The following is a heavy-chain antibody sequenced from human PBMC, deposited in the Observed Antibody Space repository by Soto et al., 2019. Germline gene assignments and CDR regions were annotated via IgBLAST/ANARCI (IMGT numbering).Heavy chain of an antibody. Sequence: GGSLRLSCAASGFTFSSDWMHWVRQAAGKGLVWVSRINSDGCSTSYADSVKGRFTISRDNAKNTLYLQMNSLRAADTAVYYCARAQGVSSSPTCWYFGMDVWGQGTTVTVSS. CDR3: ARAQGVSSSPTCWYFGMDV. CDR2: INSDGCST. V-gene: IGHV3-74*01. J-gene: IGHJ6*02. D-gene: IGHD6-6*01. CDR1: GFTFSSDW.